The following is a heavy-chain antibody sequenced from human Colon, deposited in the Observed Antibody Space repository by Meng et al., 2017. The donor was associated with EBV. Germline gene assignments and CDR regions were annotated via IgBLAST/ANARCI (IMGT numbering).Heavy chain of an antibody. J-gene: IGHJ4*02. V-gene: IGHV4-31*03. Sequence: QVQCQESGPGLVKPSQTLSLTCTVSGGSVSSGGYYWTWIRQHPGKGLEWFGHIYYSGSTFYNPSLKRRVIISIDTSKNQFSLNLRSVTAADTAVYYCARVSSGWDYFDYWGQGTLVTVSS. CDR3: ARVSSGWDYFDY. D-gene: IGHD6-19*01. CDR1: GGSVSSGGYY. CDR2: IYYSGST.